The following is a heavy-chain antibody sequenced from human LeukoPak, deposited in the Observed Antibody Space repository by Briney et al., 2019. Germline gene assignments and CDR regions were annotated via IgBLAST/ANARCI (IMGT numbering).Heavy chain of an antibody. Sequence: ETLSLTCAVYGGSFSGYYWSWIRQPPGKGLEWVSVIYSGGSTYYADSVKGRFTISRDNSKNTLYLQMNSLRAEDTAVYYCARGGLLLYYFDYWGQGTLVTVSS. D-gene: IGHD3-22*01. J-gene: IGHJ4*02. CDR1: GGSFSGYY. CDR3: ARGGLLLYYFDY. V-gene: IGHV3-66*01. CDR2: IYSGGST.